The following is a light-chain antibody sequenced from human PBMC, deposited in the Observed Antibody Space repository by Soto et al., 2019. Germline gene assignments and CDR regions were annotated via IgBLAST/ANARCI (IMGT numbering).Light chain of an antibody. CDR3: QLYGISPH. Sequence: EIVLTQSPGTLSLSPGERATLSCKTSQSRGSNFLAWYQHKPGQAPRLLIYASSNRATGIPDRFSGSESGTDFTLTINRLEPAAFAVYYCQLYGISPHFGQGTRLESK. V-gene: IGKV3-20*01. J-gene: IGKJ5*01. CDR2: ASS. CDR1: QSRGSNF.